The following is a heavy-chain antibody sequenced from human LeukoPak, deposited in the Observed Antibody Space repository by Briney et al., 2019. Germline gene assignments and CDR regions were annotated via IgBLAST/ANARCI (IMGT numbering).Heavy chain of an antibody. J-gene: IGHJ4*02. V-gene: IGHV1-69*13. Sequence: ASVKVSCKASGGTFSSYAISWVRQAPGQGLEWMGGIIPIFGTANYAQKLQGRVTITADESTSTAYMELSSLRSEDTAVYYCARETMVRGVLARWGQGTLVTVSS. CDR3: ARETMVRGVLAR. CDR1: GGTFSSYA. CDR2: IIPIFGTA. D-gene: IGHD3-10*01.